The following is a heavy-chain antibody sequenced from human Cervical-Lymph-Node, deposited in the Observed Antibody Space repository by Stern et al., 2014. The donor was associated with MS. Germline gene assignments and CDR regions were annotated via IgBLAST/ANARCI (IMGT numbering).Heavy chain of an antibody. J-gene: IGHJ6*02. CDR1: GFTFSASS. CDR2: IRDKANSYAT. Sequence: VQLVQSGGGLVQPGGSLKLSCAASGFTFSASSMHWVRQASGKGLEWVGRIRDKANSYATAYAASVTGRFTISRDDSKNTAYLQMNSLKTEDTAVYYCGYDFWSGYYLGGMDVWGQGTTVTVSS. V-gene: IGHV3-73*01. D-gene: IGHD3-3*01. CDR3: GYDFWSGYYLGGMDV.